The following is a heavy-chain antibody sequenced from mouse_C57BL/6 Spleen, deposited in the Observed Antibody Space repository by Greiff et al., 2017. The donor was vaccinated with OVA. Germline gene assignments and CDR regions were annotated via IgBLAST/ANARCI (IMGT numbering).Heavy chain of an antibody. CDR3: ARSDPFAY. Sequence: QVQLKESGPELVKPGASVKISCKASGYAFSSSWMNWVKQRPGKGLEWIGRIYPGDGDTNYNGKFKGKATLTADKSSSTAYMQLSSLTSEDSAVCFCARSDPFAYWGQGTLVTVSA. CDR1: GYAFSSSW. CDR2: IYPGDGDT. V-gene: IGHV1-82*01. J-gene: IGHJ3*01.